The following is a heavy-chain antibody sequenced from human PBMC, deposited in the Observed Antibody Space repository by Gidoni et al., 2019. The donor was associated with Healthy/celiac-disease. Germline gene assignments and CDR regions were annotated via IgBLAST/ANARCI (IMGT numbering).Heavy chain of an antibody. CDR1: GFPYSRYA. Sequence: QVQLVESGGGVVQPGRSLGLSCAASGFPYSRYAMHRVRQDPGKGLEWVAVISDDGSNKYYADSVKGRFTISRDNSKNTLYLQMNSLGAEDTAVYYCARDLPYSSSWTFDYWGQGTLVTVSS. J-gene: IGHJ4*02. CDR2: ISDDGSNK. V-gene: IGHV3-30-3*01. D-gene: IGHD6-13*01. CDR3: ARDLPYSSSWTFDY.